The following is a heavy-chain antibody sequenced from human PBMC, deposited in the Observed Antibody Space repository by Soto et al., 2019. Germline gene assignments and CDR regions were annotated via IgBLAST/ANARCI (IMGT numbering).Heavy chain of an antibody. J-gene: IGHJ3*02. D-gene: IGHD2-15*01. Sequence: QVQLQQWGAGLLKPSETLSLTCAVYGGSFSGYYWSWIRQPPGKGLEWIGEINHSGSTNYNPSLKSRVTISVDPSKNQFSLKLSSVTAADTAVYYCARYAGYCSGGSCYRAKGNAFDIWGQGTMVTVSS. V-gene: IGHV4-34*01. CDR1: GGSFSGYY. CDR3: ARYAGYCSGGSCYRAKGNAFDI. CDR2: INHSGST.